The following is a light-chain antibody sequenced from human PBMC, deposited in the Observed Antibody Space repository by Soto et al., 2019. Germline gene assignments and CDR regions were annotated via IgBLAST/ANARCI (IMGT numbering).Light chain of an antibody. CDR2: GAS. V-gene: IGKV3-15*01. Sequence: EIVMTQSTATLSVSPGERATLSCRASQSVSSNLAWYQQKPGQAPRLLIYGASTRSTGIPARFSGSGSGTEFTITISSLQSEDFAVYYCKQYNNWPPWTFGQGTKLEIK. CDR1: QSVSSN. J-gene: IGKJ2*02. CDR3: KQYNNWPPWT.